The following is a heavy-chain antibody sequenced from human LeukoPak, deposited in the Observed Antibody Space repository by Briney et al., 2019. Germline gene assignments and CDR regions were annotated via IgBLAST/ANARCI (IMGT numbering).Heavy chain of an antibody. CDR1: GFTFSSYA. CDR3: ARDAYTSASDS. V-gene: IGHV3-23*01. D-gene: IGHD3-16*01. CDR2: ISGSGGST. J-gene: IGHJ5*01. Sequence: GGSLRLSCAASGFTFSSYAMSWVRQAPGKGLEWVSAISGSGGSTYYADSVKGRFTISRDNAKTSLFLQMSSLRAEDTAVYYCARDAYTSASDSWGQGTLVSVSS.